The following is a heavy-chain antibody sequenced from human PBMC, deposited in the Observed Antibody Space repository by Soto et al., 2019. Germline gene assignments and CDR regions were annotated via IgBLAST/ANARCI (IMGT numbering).Heavy chain of an antibody. D-gene: IGHD2-15*01. CDR3: AREGNGYCSGGSCYYSAFDI. V-gene: IGHV3-33*01. CDR2: IWYDGSNK. Sequence: QVQLVESGGGVVQPGRSLRLSCAASGFTFSSYGMHWVRQAPGKGLEWVAVIWYDGSNKYYADSVKGRFTISRDNSKNTLYLQMNSLRAEDTAVYYCAREGNGYCSGGSCYYSAFDIWGQGTMVTVSS. CDR1: GFTFSSYG. J-gene: IGHJ3*02.